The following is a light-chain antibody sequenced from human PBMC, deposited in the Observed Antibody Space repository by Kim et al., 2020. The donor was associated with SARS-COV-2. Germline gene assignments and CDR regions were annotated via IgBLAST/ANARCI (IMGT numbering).Light chain of an antibody. V-gene: IGKV3-11*01. Sequence: SPGERAALSCRASRRVSSCLAWYQQKPGRPPRRLIYDASNRTTSIPARFSGSGSGTDFTLTISSLGPEDFAVYYCQQRSNWLALTFGGGTKVDIK. CDR1: RRVSSC. CDR2: DAS. J-gene: IGKJ4*01. CDR3: QQRSNWLALT.